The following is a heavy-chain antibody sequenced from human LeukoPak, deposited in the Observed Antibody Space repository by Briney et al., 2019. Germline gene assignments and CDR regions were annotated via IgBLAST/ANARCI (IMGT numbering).Heavy chain of an antibody. J-gene: IGHJ4*02. CDR1: GFTFDDYA. CDR2: ISWNSGSI. Sequence: PGGSLRLSCAASGFTFDDYAMHWVRHAPGKGLEWVSGISWNSGSIGYADSVKGRFTISRDNAKNSLYLQMNSLRAEDTALYYCAKVAGYSSGWYDYWGQGTLVTVSS. CDR3: AKVAGYSSGWYDY. D-gene: IGHD6-19*01. V-gene: IGHV3-9*01.